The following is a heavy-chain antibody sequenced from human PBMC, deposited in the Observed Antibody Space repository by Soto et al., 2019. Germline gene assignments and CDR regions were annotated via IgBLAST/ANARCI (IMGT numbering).Heavy chain of an antibody. CDR3: ARVSSSIVVVPDYGMDV. J-gene: IGHJ6*01. V-gene: IGHV1-18*04. CDR2: ISGKNVNT. D-gene: IGHD2-2*01. Sequence: QVQLVQSGVEVKKPGASVKVSCKASGYTFISHGISWVRQAPGQGLEWMGWISGKNVNTNYAQKLQGRVTLNTDTTTITAYMELRSLRSDDTAVYYCARVSSSIVVVPDYGMDVW. CDR1: GYTFISHG.